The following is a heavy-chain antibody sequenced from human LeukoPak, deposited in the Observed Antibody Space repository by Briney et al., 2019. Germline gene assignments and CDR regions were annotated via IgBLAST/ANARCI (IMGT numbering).Heavy chain of an antibody. D-gene: IGHD3-10*01. CDR1: GGSFSGYY. CDR3: AGGVTPAVF. V-gene: IGHV4-34*01. J-gene: IGHJ4*02. CDR2: INHSGST. Sequence: PSETLSLTCAVYGGSFSGYYWSWIRQPPGKGLEWIGEINHSGSTNYNPSLKSRVTISVDTSKNQFSLKMSSVTAADTAVYHCAGGVTPAVFWRQGTLVTVSS.